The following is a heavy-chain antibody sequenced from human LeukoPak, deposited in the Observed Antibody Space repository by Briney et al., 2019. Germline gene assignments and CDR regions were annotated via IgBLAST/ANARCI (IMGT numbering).Heavy chain of an antibody. CDR1: GFTFSGSA. J-gene: IGHJ6*02. CDR3: TRVVVIGGNYYYYGMDV. CDR2: IRSKANSYAT. Sequence: PGGSLTLSCAASGFTFSGSAMHWVRQTSGKGLEWVGRIRSKANSYATAYAASVKGRFTISRDDSKNTAYLQMNSLKTEDTAVYYCTRVVVIGGNYYYYGMDVWGQGTTVTVSS. V-gene: IGHV3-73*01. D-gene: IGHD3-22*01.